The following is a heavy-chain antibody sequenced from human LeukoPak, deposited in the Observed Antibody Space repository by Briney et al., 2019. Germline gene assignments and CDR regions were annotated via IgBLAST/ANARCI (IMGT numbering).Heavy chain of an antibody. Sequence: GRSLRLSCAASGLTFSNYAMSWVRQAPGKGLEWVSGISANGGSTYYADSVKGRFTIARDNSKNTLYLQMNSLRVEDMAVYYCAKYSGYDRYNWFDPWGQGTLVTVSS. CDR1: GLTFSNYA. CDR2: ISANGGST. V-gene: IGHV3-23*01. CDR3: AKYSGYDRYNWFDP. D-gene: IGHD5-12*01. J-gene: IGHJ5*02.